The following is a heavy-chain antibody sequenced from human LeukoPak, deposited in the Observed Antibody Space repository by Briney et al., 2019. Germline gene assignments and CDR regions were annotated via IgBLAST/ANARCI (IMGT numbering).Heavy chain of an antibody. CDR3: ARARGAAFDI. V-gene: IGHV4-59*01. CDR2: IYYSGST. D-gene: IGHD5-24*01. CDR1: GGSISSYY. J-gene: IGHJ3*02. Sequence: SETLSLTCTVSGGSISSYYWSWIRQPPPKGLEWIGYIYYSGSTNYNPSLKSRVTISVDTSKNQFSLKLSSVTAADTAVYYCARARGAAFDIGGQGTMVTVSS.